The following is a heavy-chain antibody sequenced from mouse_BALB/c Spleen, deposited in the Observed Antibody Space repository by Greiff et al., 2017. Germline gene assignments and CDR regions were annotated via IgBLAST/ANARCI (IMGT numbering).Heavy chain of an antibody. D-gene: IGHD2-4*01. Sequence: VQLQQSGAELAKPGASVKMSCKASGYTFTSYWMHWVKQRPGQGLEWIGYINPSTGYTEYNQKFKDKATLTADKSSSTAYMQLSSLTSEDSAVYYCARKGLRYYAMDYWGQGTSVTVSS. J-gene: IGHJ4*01. CDR3: ARKGLRYYAMDY. CDR1: GYTFTSYW. CDR2: INPSTGYT. V-gene: IGHV1-7*01.